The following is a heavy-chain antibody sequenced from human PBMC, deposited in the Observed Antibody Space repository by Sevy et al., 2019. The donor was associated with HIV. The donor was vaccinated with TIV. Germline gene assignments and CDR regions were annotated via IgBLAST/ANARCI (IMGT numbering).Heavy chain of an antibody. J-gene: IGHJ4*02. Sequence: GGSLRLSCAASGFTFSSYAMSWVRQAPGKGLEWVSAISGSGGRTYYAHSVKGRFTISRDNSKNTLYLQMNRLRAEDTTVYYCAKSLGPGFDYWGQGTLVTVSS. V-gene: IGHV3-23*01. CDR3: AKSLGPGFDY. CDR2: ISGSGGRT. CDR1: GFTFSSYA.